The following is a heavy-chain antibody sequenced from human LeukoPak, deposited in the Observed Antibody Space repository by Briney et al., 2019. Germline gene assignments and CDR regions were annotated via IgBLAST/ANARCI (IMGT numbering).Heavy chain of an antibody. CDR2: ISSSGSTI. Sequence: GGSLRLSCAASGFTFSDYYMSWIRQAPGKGLEWVPYISSSGSTIYYADSVKGRFTISRDDAKNSLYLQMNSLRAEDTAVYYCARDASERGDAFDIWGQGTMVTVSS. CDR1: GFTFSDYY. V-gene: IGHV3-11*04. J-gene: IGHJ3*02. CDR3: ARDASERGDAFDI. D-gene: IGHD1-1*01.